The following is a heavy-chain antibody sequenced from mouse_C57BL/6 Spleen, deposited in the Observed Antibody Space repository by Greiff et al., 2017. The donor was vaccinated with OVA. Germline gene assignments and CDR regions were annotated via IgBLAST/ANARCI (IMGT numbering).Heavy chain of an antibody. J-gene: IGHJ2*01. V-gene: IGHV1-53*01. D-gene: IGHD2-4*01. Sequence: QVHVKQPGTELVKPGASVKLSCKASGYTFTSYWMHWVKQRPGQGLEWIGNINPSNGGTNYNEKFKSKATLTVDKSSSTAYMQLSSLTSEDSAVYYCARWSDYDDGGYFDYWGQGTTLTVSS. CDR3: ARWSDYDDGGYFDY. CDR1: GYTFTSYW. CDR2: INPSNGGT.